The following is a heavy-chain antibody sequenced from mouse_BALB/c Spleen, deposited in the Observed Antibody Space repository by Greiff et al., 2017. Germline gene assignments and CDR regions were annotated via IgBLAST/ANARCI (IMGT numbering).Heavy chain of an antibody. CDR2: IWSGGST. V-gene: IGHV2-2*02. CDR1: GFSLTSYG. J-gene: IGHJ4*01. CDR3: ARRRTYYRYDDAMDY. D-gene: IGHD2-14*01. Sequence: VQLKESGPGLVQPSQSLSITCTVSGFSLTSYGVHWVRQSPGKGLEWLGVIWSGGSTDYNAAFISRLSISKDNSKSQVFFKMNSLQANDTAIYYCARRRTYYRYDDAMDYWGQGTSVTVSS.